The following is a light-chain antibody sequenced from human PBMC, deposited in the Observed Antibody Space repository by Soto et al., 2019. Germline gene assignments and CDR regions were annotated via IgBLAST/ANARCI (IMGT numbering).Light chain of an antibody. CDR2: GAS. Sequence: EIVLTQSPGTLSLSPGERATLSCRASQSVSSSYLAWYQQKPGQAPRLLIYGASRRATGIPDRFSGSWSGTDFTLTISRLEPEDFAVYYCQQYGSSLTWTFGQGTKVEIK. CDR1: QSVSSSY. CDR3: QQYGSSLTWT. J-gene: IGKJ1*01. V-gene: IGKV3-20*01.